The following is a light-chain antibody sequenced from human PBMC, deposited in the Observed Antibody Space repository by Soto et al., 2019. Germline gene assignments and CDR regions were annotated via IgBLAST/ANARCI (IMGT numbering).Light chain of an antibody. CDR2: GAS. Sequence: EIVLTQSPGTLSLSPGERATLSCRASQSVRSSHLAWYQQKPGQAPRLLIYGASSRATGIPDRFSGSGSGTDFTLTISRPEPEDFAVYYCQQYSTSPPTFGGGTKVEIK. CDR3: QQYSTSPPT. CDR1: QSVRSSH. J-gene: IGKJ4*01. V-gene: IGKV3-20*01.